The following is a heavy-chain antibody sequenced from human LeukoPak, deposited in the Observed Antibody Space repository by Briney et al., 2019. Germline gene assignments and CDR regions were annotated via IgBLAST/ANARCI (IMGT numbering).Heavy chain of an antibody. V-gene: IGHV5-51*01. CDR2: IYPGDSDT. J-gene: IGHJ6*02. CDR3: ARKGTEYYYGMDV. CDR1: GYSFTNYW. D-gene: IGHD1-14*01. Sequence: GESLRISCKGSGYSFTNYWITWVRQMPGKGLEWMGIIYPGDSDTRYSPSFQGQVTISADKSISTAYLQWSSLKASDTAMYYCARKGTEYYYGMDVWGQGTTVTVSS.